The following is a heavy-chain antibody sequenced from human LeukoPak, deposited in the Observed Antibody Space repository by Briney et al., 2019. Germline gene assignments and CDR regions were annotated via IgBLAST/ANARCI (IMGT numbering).Heavy chain of an antibody. CDR1: GFTFRSYG. Sequence: GGSLRLSCAASGFTFRSYGMHWVRQAPGKGPEWVAFISYDGSNRYYADSVKGRFTISRDNSKNTLDLQMNSLRAEDTSVYYCAKLGYDSSGSPRLVDYWGQGTLVTVSS. CDR2: ISYDGSNR. V-gene: IGHV3-30*18. D-gene: IGHD3-22*01. J-gene: IGHJ4*02. CDR3: AKLGYDSSGSPRLVDY.